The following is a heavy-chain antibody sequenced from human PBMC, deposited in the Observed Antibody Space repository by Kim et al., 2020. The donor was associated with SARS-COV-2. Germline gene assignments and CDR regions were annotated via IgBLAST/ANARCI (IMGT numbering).Heavy chain of an antibody. CDR2: INHSGST. V-gene: IGHV4-34*01. CDR3: ASKNRLRQRYGMDV. CDR1: GGSFSGYY. D-gene: IGHD3-16*01. Sequence: SETLSLTCAVYGGSFSGYYWSWIRQPPGKGLEWIGEINHSGSTNYNPSLKSRVTISVDTSKNQFSLKLSSVTAADTAVYYGASKNRLRQRYGMDVWGQGTTVTVSS. J-gene: IGHJ6*02.